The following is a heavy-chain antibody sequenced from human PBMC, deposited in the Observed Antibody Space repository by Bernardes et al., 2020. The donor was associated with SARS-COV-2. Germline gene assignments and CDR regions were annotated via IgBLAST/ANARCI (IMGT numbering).Heavy chain of an antibody. Sequence: SRILSCPASGFTFGHSAMSWVRQAPGKGLECVGFIRSKAYGGTTEYAASVRGRFTISRDDSKSIAYLQMDSLKTEDTAVYYCTRRFYYAYDYWGQGTLVTGSA. D-gene: IGHD1-26*01. CDR1: GFTFGHSA. V-gene: IGHV3-49*04. J-gene: IGHJ4*02. CDR2: IRSKAYGGTT. CDR3: TRRFYYAYDY.